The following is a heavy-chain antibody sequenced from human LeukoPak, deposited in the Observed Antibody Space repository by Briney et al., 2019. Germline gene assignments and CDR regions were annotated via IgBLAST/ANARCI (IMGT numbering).Heavy chain of an antibody. CDR2: IYYSGST. Sequence: PSETLSLTCTVSGGSISSSSYYWGWIRQPPGKGLEWIGSIYYSGSTYYNPSLKSRVTISVDTSKNQFSLKLSSVTAADTAVYYCARLYSGVDYWGQGTLVTVSS. D-gene: IGHD3-10*02. CDR1: GGSISSSSYY. J-gene: IGHJ4*02. V-gene: IGHV4-39*01. CDR3: ARLYSGVDY.